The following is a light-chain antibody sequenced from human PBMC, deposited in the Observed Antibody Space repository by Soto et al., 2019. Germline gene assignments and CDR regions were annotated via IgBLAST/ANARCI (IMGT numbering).Light chain of an antibody. V-gene: IGLV2-8*01. CDR2: EVN. J-gene: IGLJ2*01. Sequence: QSALTQPRSMSGSPGQSVTISCTGTSSDVGGYNYVSWYQQHPGKAPKLMIYEVNKRPSGVPDRFSGSKSGNTASLTVSGLQAEDEADYYCSSYGGSSNLVFGGGTKLTVL. CDR3: SSYGGSSNLV. CDR1: SSDVGGYNY.